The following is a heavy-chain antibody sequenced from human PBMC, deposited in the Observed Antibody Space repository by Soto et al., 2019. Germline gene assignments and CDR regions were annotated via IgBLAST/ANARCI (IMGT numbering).Heavy chain of an antibody. D-gene: IGHD2-8*01. CDR1: GVSISSGNW. Sequence: SETLSLTCAVSGVSISSGNWWTWVRQTPQRGLEYIGEIFHDGTANYYPSFERRVAISVDTSKNQFSLKLTSVTAADTAIYFCARLLYDTRLNYMYFDFWGQGALVTVSS. CDR2: IFHDGTA. CDR3: ARLLYDTRLNYMYFDF. J-gene: IGHJ4*02. V-gene: IGHV4-4*02.